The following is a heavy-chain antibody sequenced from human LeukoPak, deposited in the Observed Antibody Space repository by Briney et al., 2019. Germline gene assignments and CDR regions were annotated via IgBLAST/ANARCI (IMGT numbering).Heavy chain of an antibody. CDR1: GGSISSYY. V-gene: IGHV4-59*01. CDR2: IYYSGST. Sequence: SETLSLTCTVSGGSISSYYWSWIRQPPGKGLEWIGYIYYSGSTNYNPSLKSRVTISVDTSKSQFSLKLSSVTAADTAVYYCARDHRYYYYMDVWGKGTTVTVSS. J-gene: IGHJ6*03. D-gene: IGHD1-14*01. CDR3: ARDHRYYYYMDV.